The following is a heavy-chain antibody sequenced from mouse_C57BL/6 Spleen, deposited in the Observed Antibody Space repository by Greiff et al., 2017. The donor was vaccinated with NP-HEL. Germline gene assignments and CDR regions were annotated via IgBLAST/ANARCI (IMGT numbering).Heavy chain of an antibody. CDR3: AREGSLDYDY. J-gene: IGHJ2*01. V-gene: IGHV1-64*01. CDR2: IHPNSGST. D-gene: IGHD2-4*01. Sequence: QVQLQQPGAELVKPGASVKLSCKASGYTFTSYWMHWVKQRPGQGLEWIGMIHPNSGSTNYNEKFKSKATLTVDKSSSTAYMQLSILTSEDSAVYYCAREGSLDYDYWGQGTTLTVSS. CDR1: GYTFTSYW.